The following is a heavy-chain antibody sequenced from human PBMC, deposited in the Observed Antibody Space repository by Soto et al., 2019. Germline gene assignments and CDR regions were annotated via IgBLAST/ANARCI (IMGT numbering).Heavy chain of an antibody. V-gene: IGHV4-59*12. CDR3: AKEKISTSCCNWFDP. J-gene: IGHJ5*02. Sequence: TSETLSLTCTVSGGSISSYYWSWIRQPPGKGLEWIGYIYYSGSTNYNPSLKSRLFISVDTSKNQFSLKLSSVTAADTAVYYCAKEKISTSCCNWFDPWGQGTLVTVSS. D-gene: IGHD2-2*01. CDR2: IYYSGST. CDR1: GGSISSYY.